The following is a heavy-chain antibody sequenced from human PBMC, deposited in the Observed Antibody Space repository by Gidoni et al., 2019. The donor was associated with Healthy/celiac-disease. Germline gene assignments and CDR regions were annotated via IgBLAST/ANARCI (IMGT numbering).Heavy chain of an antibody. CDR1: GSPFGALS. J-gene: IGHJ6*02. D-gene: IGHD2-15*01. Sequence: EVQLLEPGGGLVQPGGSLRLPVAPPGSPFGALSMHWFRQAPGKGLEWVSAIRGSGGSTYYPDSVKGRFTISRDNSKNTLYLQMNSLRAEDTAVYYCAKGGYCSGGSCYSTPPYYYGMDVWGQGTTVTVSS. CDR3: AKGGYCSGGSCYSTPPYYYGMDV. V-gene: IGHV3-23*01. CDR2: IRGSGGST.